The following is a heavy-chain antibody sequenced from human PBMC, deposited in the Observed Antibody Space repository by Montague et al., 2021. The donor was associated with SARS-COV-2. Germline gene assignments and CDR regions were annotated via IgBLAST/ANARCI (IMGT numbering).Heavy chain of an antibody. CDR1: GFTFGDYA. Sequence: SLRLSRAASGFTFGDYAIDWVRQAPGKGLEWVASISGDGATTYYAESVLGRFAISRDNSKNTVLLQMDSLRVKDAAVYYCAKALYSGGFFFESGSDFWGQGTLVTVSS. CDR3: AKALYSGGFFFESGSDF. J-gene: IGHJ4*02. V-gene: IGHV3-23*01. D-gene: IGHD6-19*01. CDR2: ISGDGATT.